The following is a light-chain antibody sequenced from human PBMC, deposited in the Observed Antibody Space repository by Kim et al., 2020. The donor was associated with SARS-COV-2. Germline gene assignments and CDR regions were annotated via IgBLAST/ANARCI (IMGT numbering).Light chain of an antibody. Sequence: DIQMTQSTSSLSASVGDRVTITCRASQSISSYLNWYQQKLGKAPKLLIYAASSLQSGVPSRFSGSGSGTDFTLTISSLQPEDFATYYCQQSYSTPPYTFGQGTKLEI. CDR2: AAS. V-gene: IGKV1-39*01. CDR1: QSISSY. CDR3: QQSYSTPPYT. J-gene: IGKJ2*01.